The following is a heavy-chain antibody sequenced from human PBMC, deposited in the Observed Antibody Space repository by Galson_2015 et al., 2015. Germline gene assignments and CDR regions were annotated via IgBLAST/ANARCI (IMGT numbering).Heavy chain of an antibody. V-gene: IGHV3-30*03. J-gene: IGHJ4*02. CDR3: ARVGGDIAARTWGYFDY. Sequence: SLRLSCAASGFTFSGYGMHWVRQAPGKGLQWVAFISYDGSNKYYGDSVKGRFTISRDNSKNTLYLQMNSLRPEDTAVYYCARVGGDIAARTWGYFDYWGQGTLVTVSS. CDR1: GFTFSGYG. D-gene: IGHD6-6*01. CDR2: ISYDGSNK.